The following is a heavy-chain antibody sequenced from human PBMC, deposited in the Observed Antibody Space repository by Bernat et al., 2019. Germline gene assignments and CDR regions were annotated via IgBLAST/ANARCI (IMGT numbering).Heavy chain of an antibody. CDR3: ARDHDRMAQGGAYMDV. J-gene: IGHJ6*03. CDR1: GFTVSSNY. Sequence: EVQLVESGGGLVQPGGSLRLSCAASGFTVSSNYMSWVRQAPGKGLEWVSVIHSGGSTFNADSVKGRFITSRDTTKNTLYLQMNSLKAEDTAVYYWARDHDRMAQGGAYMDVWGKGTTVTVSS. D-gene: IGHD3-10*01. V-gene: IGHV3-66*01. CDR2: IHSGGST.